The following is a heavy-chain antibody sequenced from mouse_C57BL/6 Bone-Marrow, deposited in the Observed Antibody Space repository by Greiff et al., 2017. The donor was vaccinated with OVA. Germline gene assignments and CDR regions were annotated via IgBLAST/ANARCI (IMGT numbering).Heavy chain of an antibody. CDR3: ARTARWFAY. CDR2: INPNNGGT. D-gene: IGHD3-1*01. V-gene: IGHV1-18*01. Sequence: VQLKESGPELVKPGASVKIPCKASGYTFTDYNMDWVKQSHGKSLEWIGDINPNNGGTIYNQKFKGKATLTVDKSSSTAYMELRSLTSEDSAVYYCARTARWFAYWGQGTLVTVSA. CDR1: GYTFTDYN. J-gene: IGHJ3*01.